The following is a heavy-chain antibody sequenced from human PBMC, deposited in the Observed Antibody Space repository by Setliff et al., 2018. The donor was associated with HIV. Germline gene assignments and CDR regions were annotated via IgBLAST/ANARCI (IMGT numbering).Heavy chain of an antibody. J-gene: IGHJ4*02. Sequence: SETLSLTCTVSGDSISDYYWTWIRQPPGKGLEWIGYVSYSGSTNFNPSLESRLAMSVDMSKNHFSLKLRSVTAADTAVYYCARVGVRNWNDDGIDYWGQGTLVTV. CDR3: ARVGVRNWNDDGIDY. CDR1: GDSISDYY. V-gene: IGHV4-59*08. D-gene: IGHD1-1*01. CDR2: VSYSGST.